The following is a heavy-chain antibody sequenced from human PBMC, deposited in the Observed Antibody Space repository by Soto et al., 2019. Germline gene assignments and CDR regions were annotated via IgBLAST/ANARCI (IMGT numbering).Heavy chain of an antibody. CDR1: GGTFSSYA. V-gene: IGHV1-8*02. D-gene: IGHD3-16*01. Sequence: ASVKVSCKASGGTFSSYAISWVRQAPGQGLEWMGWMNPNSGNTVYAQKFQGRVTMTRNTSVSTAYMELSSLRSEDTAVYYCARERSYGMDVWGQGTTVTVSS. J-gene: IGHJ6*02. CDR3: ARERSYGMDV. CDR2: MNPNSGNT.